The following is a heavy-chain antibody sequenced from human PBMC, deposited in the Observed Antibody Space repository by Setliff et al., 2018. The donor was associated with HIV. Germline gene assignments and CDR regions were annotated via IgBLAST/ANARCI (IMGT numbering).Heavy chain of an antibody. CDR1: GDSISSGSYY. J-gene: IGHJ3*02. V-gene: IGHV4-61*02. CDR2: IYTSGST. Sequence: SETLSLTCTVSGDSISSGSYYWSWIRQPAGKGLHWIGRIYTSGSTNYNPSLKSRVTISLDTSKNQFSLKLGSVTAADTAFYYCARIPTNIPPNGFDIWGQGTMVTVSS. CDR3: ARIPTNIPPNGFDI. D-gene: IGHD1-1*01.